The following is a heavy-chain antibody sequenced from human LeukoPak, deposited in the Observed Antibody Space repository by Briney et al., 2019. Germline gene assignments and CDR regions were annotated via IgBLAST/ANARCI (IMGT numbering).Heavy chain of an antibody. CDR3: ARDTAMDTNAFDY. CDR2: ISAYNGNT. V-gene: IGHV1-18*01. Sequence: ASVKVSCKASGYTFTSYGISWVRQAPGQGLEWMGWISAYNGNTNYAQKFQGRVTMTRDTSISTAYMELSRLRSDDTAVYYCARDTAMDTNAFDYWGQGTLVTVSS. CDR1: GYTFTSYG. J-gene: IGHJ4*02. D-gene: IGHD5-18*01.